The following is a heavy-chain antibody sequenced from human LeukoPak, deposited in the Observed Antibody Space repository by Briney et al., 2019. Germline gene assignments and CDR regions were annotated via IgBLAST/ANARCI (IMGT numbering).Heavy chain of an antibody. V-gene: IGHV3-15*01. CDR1: GFTFSNAW. D-gene: IGHD6-19*01. CDR2: IKSKTDGGTT. CDR3: TTGQVGYSSGWFDY. Sequence: GGSLRLSCAASGFTFSNAWMSWVRQAPGKGLEWVGRIKSKTDGGTTDYAAPVKGRFTISRDDSKNTLYLQMNSLKTEDTAVYYCTTGQVGYSSGWFDYWGQGTLVTVYS. J-gene: IGHJ4*02.